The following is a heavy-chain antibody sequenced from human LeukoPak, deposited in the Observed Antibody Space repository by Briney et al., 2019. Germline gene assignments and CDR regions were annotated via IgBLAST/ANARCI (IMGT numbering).Heavy chain of an antibody. Sequence: SETLSLTCAVYGGSFSGYYWSWIRQPPGKGLEWIGEINHSGSTNCNPSLKSRVTISVDTSKNQFSLKLSSVTAADTAVYYCARVGGDTSGSYFDYWGQGTLVTVSS. V-gene: IGHV4-34*01. CDR3: ARVGGDTSGSYFDY. CDR2: INHSGST. CDR1: GGSFSGYY. D-gene: IGHD3-3*01. J-gene: IGHJ4*02.